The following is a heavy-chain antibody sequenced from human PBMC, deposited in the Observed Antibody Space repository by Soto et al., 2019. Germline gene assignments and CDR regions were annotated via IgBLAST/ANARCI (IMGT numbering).Heavy chain of an antibody. CDR3: AAEMATLADSY. J-gene: IGHJ4*02. CDR1: GGTFSSYT. Sequence: QVQLVQSGAEVKKPGSSVKVSCKASGGTFSSYTISWVRQAPGQGLEWMGRIIPILGIANYAQKFQGRVTFNADKSTRTADMGLSSLRSEDTAVYYCAAEMATLADSYWGQGTLVTVSS. CDR2: IIPILGIA. V-gene: IGHV1-69*02. D-gene: IGHD5-12*01.